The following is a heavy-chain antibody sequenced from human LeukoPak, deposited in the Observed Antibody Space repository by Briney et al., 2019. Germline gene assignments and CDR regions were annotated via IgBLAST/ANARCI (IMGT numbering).Heavy chain of an antibody. D-gene: IGHD6-19*01. CDR3: ARSSSGWSVDFDY. V-gene: IGHV1-2*02. Sequence: ASVKVSCKASGYTFTGYYMHWVRQAPGQGLEWMGWINPNSGGTNYAQKFQGRVTMTRDTSISTAYMELGRLRSDDTAVYYCARSSSGWSVDFDYWGQGTLVTVSS. J-gene: IGHJ4*02. CDR2: INPNSGGT. CDR1: GYTFTGYY.